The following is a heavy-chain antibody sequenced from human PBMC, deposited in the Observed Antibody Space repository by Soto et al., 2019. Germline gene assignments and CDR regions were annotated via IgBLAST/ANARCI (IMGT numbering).Heavy chain of an antibody. Sequence: EVQLLESGGGLVQPGGSLRLSCAASGFTFSSYVMYWVRQAPGKGLEWVSTISGSGGSTYYADSVEGRFTFSRDNSKNTLHLLMNSLRAEDTAVYYCAKGGSNSWYDAFDIWGQGTMVTVSS. CDR1: GFTFSSYV. D-gene: IGHD6-19*01. CDR2: ISGSGGST. CDR3: AKGGSNSWYDAFDI. V-gene: IGHV3-23*01. J-gene: IGHJ3*02.